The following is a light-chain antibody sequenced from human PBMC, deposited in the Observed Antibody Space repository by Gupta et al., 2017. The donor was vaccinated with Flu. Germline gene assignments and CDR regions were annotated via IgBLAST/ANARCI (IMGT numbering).Light chain of an antibody. CDR1: KLGDKY. CDR2: QDD. Sequence: SYELTQPASVSVSPGQTVTISCSGDKLGDKYACWYQQRPGQPPVLLIYQDDQRPSGIPARFSASNSGNTATLTVSGTQLTDEADYYCQTSDRKDFYVFGPGTKLTVL. J-gene: IGLJ1*01. CDR3: QTSDRKDFYV. V-gene: IGLV3-1*01.